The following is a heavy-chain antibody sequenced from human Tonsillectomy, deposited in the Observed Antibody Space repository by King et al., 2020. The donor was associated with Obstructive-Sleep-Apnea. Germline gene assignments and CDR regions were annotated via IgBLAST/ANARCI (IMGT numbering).Heavy chain of an antibody. J-gene: IGHJ3*02. V-gene: IGHV3-7*01. Sequence: VQLVESGGGLVQPGGSLRLSCAASGFTFKNDWMTWVRQAPGKGLEWVANIRRDGSEKYYMDFLKGRFTISRDNAKNSLYLQMNSLRAEDTAIYYCVRDRGDFPGGVCYDVFDIWGRGTVVSVSS. CDR2: IRRDGSEK. CDR1: GFTFKNDW. D-gene: IGHD2-8*02. CDR3: VRDRGDFPGGVCYDVFDI.